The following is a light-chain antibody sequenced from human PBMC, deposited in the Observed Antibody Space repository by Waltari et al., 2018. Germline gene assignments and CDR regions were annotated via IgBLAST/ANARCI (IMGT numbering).Light chain of an antibody. CDR1: SSEVGGYNY. Sequence: QSALTQPASVSGSPGQSITIPCPGTSSEVGGYNYVSWYQQHPGKAPKLMIYEVSNRPSGVSNRFSGSKSGNTASLTISGLQAEDEADYYCSSYTSSSTLVFGGGTKLTVL. CDR3: SSYTSSSTLV. J-gene: IGLJ2*01. V-gene: IGLV2-14*01. CDR2: EVS.